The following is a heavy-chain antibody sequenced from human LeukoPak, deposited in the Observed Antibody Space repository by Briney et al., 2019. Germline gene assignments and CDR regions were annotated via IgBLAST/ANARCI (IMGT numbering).Heavy chain of an antibody. CDR3: ATLGYSAWTALDP. CDR2: FDPEDGET. CDR1: GYTLTELS. Sequence: ASVKVSCKVSGYTLTELSMHWVRQAPGQGLEWMGGFDPEDGETIYAQKFQGRVTMTEDTSTDTAYMELSSLRSEDTAVYYCATLGYSAWTALDPWGQGTLVTVSS. V-gene: IGHV1-24*01. D-gene: IGHD5-18*01. J-gene: IGHJ5*02.